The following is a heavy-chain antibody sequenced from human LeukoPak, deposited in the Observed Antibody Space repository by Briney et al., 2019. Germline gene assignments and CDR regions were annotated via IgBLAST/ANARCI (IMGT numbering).Heavy chain of an antibody. V-gene: IGHV4-39*01. CDR2: VYYDGTS. CDR1: GGSINSHSYY. CDR3: GRHISTNPGYFCS. J-gene: IGHJ4*02. Sequence: PSETLSLTCTVSGGSINSHSYYWGWIRQPPGKGLEWIGSVYYDGTSYSNPSLKTRVGGFVDTSRDQFSLDLDFVTAAGPALYYCGRHISTNPGYFCSCRQGTLVSVSS.